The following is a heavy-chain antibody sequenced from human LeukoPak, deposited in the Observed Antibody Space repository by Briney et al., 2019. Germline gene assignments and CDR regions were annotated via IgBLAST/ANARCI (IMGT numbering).Heavy chain of an antibody. Sequence: PGGSLRLSCAASGFTFSNYPMHWVRQAPGKGLEWVAVISYDGSNKYYADSVKGRFTVSRDNSKNTLYLQMNSLRVEDTAVYYCARVPRGGSSHYFDYWGQGTLVTVSS. CDR3: ARVPRGGSSHYFDY. D-gene: IGHD6-13*01. CDR1: GFTFSNYP. J-gene: IGHJ4*02. V-gene: IGHV3-30*04. CDR2: ISYDGSNK.